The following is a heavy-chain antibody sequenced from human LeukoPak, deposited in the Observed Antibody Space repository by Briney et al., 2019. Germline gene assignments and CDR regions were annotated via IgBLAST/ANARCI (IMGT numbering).Heavy chain of an antibody. CDR1: GGAFSSYA. D-gene: IGHD3-22*01. CDR2: IIPIFGTA. J-gene: IGHJ5*02. CDR3: ARVLYYYDSSYNWFDP. Sequence: SVKVSCKASGGAFSSYAISWVRQAPGQGLEWMGGIIPIFGTANYAQKFQGRVTITADESTSTAYMELSSLRSEDTAVYYCARVLYYYDSSYNWFDPWGQGTLVTVSS. V-gene: IGHV1-69*13.